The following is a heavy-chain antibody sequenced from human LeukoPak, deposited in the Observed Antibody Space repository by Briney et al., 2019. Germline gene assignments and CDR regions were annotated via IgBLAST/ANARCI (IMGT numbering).Heavy chain of an antibody. Sequence: PGGSLRLSCSASGFTFSRCAMHWVRQAPGKGLESVSAISSNGGTTYYADSVKGRFTISRDNSKSTLYLQMSSLRAEDTAVYYCKSFKVTGGILAEGWGQGTLVTVSS. V-gene: IGHV3-64D*06. CDR3: KSFKVTGGILAEG. J-gene: IGHJ4*02. CDR2: ISSNGGTT. D-gene: IGHD4-23*01. CDR1: GFTFSRCA.